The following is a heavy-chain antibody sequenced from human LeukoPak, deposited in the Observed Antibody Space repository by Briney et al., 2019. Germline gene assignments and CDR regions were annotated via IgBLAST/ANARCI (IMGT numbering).Heavy chain of an antibody. D-gene: IGHD6-13*01. CDR3: AKDLRSQQLVPYYFDY. J-gene: IGHJ4*02. CDR2: ISGSGGST. CDR1: GFTFSSYA. V-gene: IGHV3-23*01. Sequence: PGGSLRHSCAASGFTFSSYAMSWVRQAPGKGLEWVSAISGSGGSTYYADSVKGRFTISRDNSKNTLYLQMNSLRAEDTAVYYCAKDLRSQQLVPYYFDYWGQGTLVTVSS.